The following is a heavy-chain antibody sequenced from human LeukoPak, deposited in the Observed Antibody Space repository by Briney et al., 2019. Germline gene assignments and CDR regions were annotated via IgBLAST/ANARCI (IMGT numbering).Heavy chain of an antibody. CDR1: GGSISSYY. CDR3: ARLEGSSSAWGASDI. CDR2: IYYSEST. Sequence: SETLPLTCTVSGGSISSYYWSWIRQPPGKGLEWIGYIYYSESTNYNPSLKSRVTISVDTSKNQFSLKLSSVTAADTAVYYCARLEGSSSAWGASDIWGQGTMVTVSS. V-gene: IGHV4-59*08. J-gene: IGHJ3*02. D-gene: IGHD6-6*01.